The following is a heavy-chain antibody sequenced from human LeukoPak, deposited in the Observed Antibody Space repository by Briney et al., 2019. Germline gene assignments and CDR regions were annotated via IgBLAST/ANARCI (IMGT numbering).Heavy chain of an antibody. CDR3: TRDNWNYRAYYYYMDV. CDR2: IRSKAYGGTT. CDR1: GFTFSNTW. V-gene: IGHV3-49*04. Sequence: PGGSLGLSCAASGFTFSNTWMSWVRQAPGKGLEWVGFIRSKAYGGTTEYAASVKGRFTISRDDSKSIAYLQMNSLKTEDTAVYYCTRDNWNYRAYYYYMDVWGKGTTVTVSS. D-gene: IGHD1-7*01. J-gene: IGHJ6*03.